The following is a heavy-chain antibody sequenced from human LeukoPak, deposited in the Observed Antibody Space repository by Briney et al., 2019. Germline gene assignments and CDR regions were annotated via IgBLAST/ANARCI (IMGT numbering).Heavy chain of an antibody. D-gene: IGHD1-26*01. J-gene: IGHJ4*02. CDR1: GGTFSSYA. V-gene: IGHV1-18*01. CDR3: ARSNSGSFDFDY. CDR2: ISAYNGNT. Sequence: ASVKVSCKASGGTFSSYAISWVRQAPGQGLEWMGWISAYNGNTNYAQKLQGRVTMTTDTSTSTAYMELRSLRSDDTAVYYCARSNSGSFDFDYWGQGTLVTVSS.